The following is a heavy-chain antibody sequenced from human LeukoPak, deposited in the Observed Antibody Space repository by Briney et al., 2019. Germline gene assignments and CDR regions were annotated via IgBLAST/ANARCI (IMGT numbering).Heavy chain of an antibody. D-gene: IGHD3-16*02. CDR1: GYTFISYG. CDR3: ARLHYDYVWGSYRWGYFDY. V-gene: IGHV1-18*01. J-gene: IGHJ4*02. CDR2: INPNNGKT. Sequence: ASVKVSCKASGYTFISYGVTWVRQAPGQGLEWMGWINPNNGKTNYAQRFQGTVILTTDTSTRTVYMELRNLRSDDTAVCYCARLHYDYVWGSYRWGYFDYWGQGTLVTVSS.